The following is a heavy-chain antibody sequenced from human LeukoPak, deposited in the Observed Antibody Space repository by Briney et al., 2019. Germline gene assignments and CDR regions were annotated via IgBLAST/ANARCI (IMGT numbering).Heavy chain of an antibody. CDR3: ARGGPGSSGSYHYYGMDV. J-gene: IGHJ6*02. D-gene: IGHD6-19*01. CDR1: GFTFSRYS. CDR2: ISSSSSYI. V-gene: IGHV3-21*01. Sequence: GGSLRLSCAASGFTFSRYSMNWVRQAPGKGLEWVSSISSSSSYIYYADSVKGRFTISRDNAKNSLYLQMNSLRAEDTAVYYCARGGPGSSGSYHYYGMDVWGQGTTVTVSS.